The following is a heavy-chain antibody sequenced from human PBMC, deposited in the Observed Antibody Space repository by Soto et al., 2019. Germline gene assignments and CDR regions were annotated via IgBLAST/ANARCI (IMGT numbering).Heavy chain of an antibody. V-gene: IGHV1-8*01. J-gene: IGHJ4*02. CDR3: VRGLEWLRNY. CDR2: MNPNSGDT. CDR1: GYTFTTYD. D-gene: IGHD5-12*01. Sequence: QVQLVQSGAEVKKPGASVKVSCKATGYTFTTYDINWVRQTTGHGLEWMGWMNPNSGDTGYAQKFQGRVTMTRDTSISTAYMELSTLTSEDTAVYYCVRGLEWLRNYWGQGTLVTVSS.